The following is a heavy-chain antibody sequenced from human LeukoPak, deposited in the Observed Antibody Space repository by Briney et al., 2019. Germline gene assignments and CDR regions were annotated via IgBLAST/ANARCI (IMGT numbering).Heavy chain of an antibody. J-gene: IGHJ4*02. CDR2: IRQDRSEK. CDR3: ARLREIPVFGVVTKSTSYFDY. CDR1: GFTFTNYW. D-gene: IGHD3-3*01. V-gene: IGHV3-7*01. Sequence: GGSLRLSCAASGFTFTNYWMSWVRQAPGKGLELVANIRQDRSEKYYVDPVKGRFTISRDNAKNSLYLQMNSLRAEDTAVYYCARLREIPVFGVVTKSTSYFDYWGQGTLVTVSS.